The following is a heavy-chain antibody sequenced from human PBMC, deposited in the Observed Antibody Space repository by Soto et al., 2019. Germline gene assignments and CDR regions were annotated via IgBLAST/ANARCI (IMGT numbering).Heavy chain of an antibody. Sequence: ASVKVSCKAAGYTFTNYPMHWVRQAPGQRLEWMGWINSANGNTKYSQKFQGRVTVTSDTSTSTAYMELESLRSDDTAVYYCARGMDYAFWGRLNRFAPWGQGTLVTVSS. D-gene: IGHD3-3*01. J-gene: IGHJ5*02. V-gene: IGHV1-3*04. CDR2: INSANGNT. CDR1: GYTFTNYP. CDR3: ARGMDYAFWGRLNRFAP.